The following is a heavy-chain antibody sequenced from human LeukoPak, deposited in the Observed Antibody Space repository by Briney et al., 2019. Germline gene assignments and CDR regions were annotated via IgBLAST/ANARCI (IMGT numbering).Heavy chain of an antibody. J-gene: IGHJ4*02. CDR2: IYHSGST. Sequence: SQTLSLTCTVSGGSISSGTYYWGWIRQPPGKGLEWIGSIYHSGSTYYNPSLKSRVTISVDTSKNQFSLKLSSVTAADTAVYYCASIVGATGYWGQGTLVTVSS. V-gene: IGHV4-39*07. D-gene: IGHD1-26*01. CDR1: GGSISSGTYY. CDR3: ASIVGATGY.